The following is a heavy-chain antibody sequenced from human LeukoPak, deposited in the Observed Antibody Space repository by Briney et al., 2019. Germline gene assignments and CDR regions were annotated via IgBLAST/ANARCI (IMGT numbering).Heavy chain of an antibody. CDR1: GGSIRSSYYY. J-gene: IGHJ3*02. Sequence: SETLSLTCTVSGGSIRSSYYYWGWIRQPPGKGLEWIGSIYDSGSTYYNPSLKSRVTISVDTSKNQFSLKLNSVTAADTAVYHCARSRSAARAFDIWGQGTMVTVSS. V-gene: IGHV4-39*01. CDR2: IYDSGST. CDR3: ARSRSAARAFDI. D-gene: IGHD3-10*01.